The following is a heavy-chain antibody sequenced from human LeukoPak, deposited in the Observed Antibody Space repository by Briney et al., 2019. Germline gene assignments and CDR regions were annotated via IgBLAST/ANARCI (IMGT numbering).Heavy chain of an antibody. V-gene: IGHV4-34*01. J-gene: IGHJ3*02. CDR3: ARYYYDSSGYYYNAFDI. Sequence: SETLSLTCAVYGGSSSGYYWSWIRQPPGKGLEWIGEINHSGSTNYNPSLKSRVTISVDTSKNQFSLKLSSVTAADTAVYYCARYYYDSSGYYYNAFDIWGQGTMVTVSS. CDR1: GGSSSGYY. D-gene: IGHD3-22*01. CDR2: INHSGST.